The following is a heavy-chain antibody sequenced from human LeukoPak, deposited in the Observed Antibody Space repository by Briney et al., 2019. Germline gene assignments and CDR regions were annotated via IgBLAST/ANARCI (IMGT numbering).Heavy chain of an antibody. CDR2: INSDGSST. Sequence: GGSLRLSCAASGFTFSSYWMHWVRQAPGKGLVWVSRINSDGSSTRYADSVKGRFTISSDNAKNTLYLQINSLRAEDTAVYYCARVNYYDSSGGDAFDIWGQGTMVTVSS. D-gene: IGHD3-22*01. CDR1: GFTFSSYW. CDR3: ARVNYYDSSGGDAFDI. J-gene: IGHJ3*02. V-gene: IGHV3-74*01.